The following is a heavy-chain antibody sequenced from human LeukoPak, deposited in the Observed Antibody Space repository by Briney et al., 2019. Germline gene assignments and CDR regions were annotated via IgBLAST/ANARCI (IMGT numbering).Heavy chain of an antibody. CDR1: GGSISSYY. Sequence: SETLSLTCTVSGGSISSYYWSWIRQPPGKGLEWIGYIYYSGSTNYNPSLKSRVTISVDTSKNQFSLKLSSVTAADTAVYYCARAFYDSSVDWFDPWGQGTLVTVSS. CDR3: ARAFYDSSVDWFDP. J-gene: IGHJ5*02. CDR2: IYYSGST. V-gene: IGHV4-59*08. D-gene: IGHD3-22*01.